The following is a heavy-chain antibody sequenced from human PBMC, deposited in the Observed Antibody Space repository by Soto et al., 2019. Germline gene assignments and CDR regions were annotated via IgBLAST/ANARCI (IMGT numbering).Heavy chain of an antibody. J-gene: IGHJ4*02. D-gene: IGHD2-21*01. CDR1: GFIFENSG. V-gene: IGHV3-9*01. Sequence: EVQLVESGGGLVQPGRSLRLSCAASGFIFENSGMHWVRQAPGKGLEWVSGISWNSGNIGYAGSVKGRFSISRDNAKKSLYLQMNSLRPDETAFYFCVKAGVRDLIVEVPVYFDIWGLGTLVTVSS. CDR2: ISWNSGNI. CDR3: VKAGVRDLIVEVPVYFDI.